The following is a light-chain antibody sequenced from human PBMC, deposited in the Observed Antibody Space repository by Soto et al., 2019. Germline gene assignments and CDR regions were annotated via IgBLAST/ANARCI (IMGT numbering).Light chain of an antibody. V-gene: IGKV3-11*01. CDR1: QSVSSY. Sequence: EIVLTQSPSTLSLSPGERATLSCRASQSVSSYLAWYQQKPGQAPRLLIYDASNRATGIPARFSGSGSGTDFTLTINRVEPEDFAVYYCRYYGSSHSNTFGQGTRLEIK. CDR3: RYYGSSHSNT. CDR2: DAS. J-gene: IGKJ5*01.